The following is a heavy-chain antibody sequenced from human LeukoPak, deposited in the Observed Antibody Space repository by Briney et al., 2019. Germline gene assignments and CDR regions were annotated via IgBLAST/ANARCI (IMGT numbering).Heavy chain of an antibody. D-gene: IGHD4-23*01. CDR1: GYSISSGYY. V-gene: IGHV4-38-2*01. J-gene: IGHJ4*02. CDR2: IYRSETT. Sequence: PSETLSLTCAVSGYSISSGYYWGWSRQPPGKGVEWIGSIYRSETTYYNPSLKSRVTISVDTSKNHFSLKLSSVTAADTAVYYCARHPNYGGNPAGAFDYWGQGTLVTVSS. CDR3: ARHPNYGGNPAGAFDY.